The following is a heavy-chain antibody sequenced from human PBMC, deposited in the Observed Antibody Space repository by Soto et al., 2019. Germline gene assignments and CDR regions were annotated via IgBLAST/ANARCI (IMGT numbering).Heavy chain of an antibody. CDR3: AREEDCSSTSCYFDY. J-gene: IGHJ4*02. D-gene: IGHD2-2*01. CDR2: IWYDGSNK. Sequence: PGGSLRLSCAASGFTFSSYGMHWVRQAPGKGLEWVAVIWYDGSNKYYADSVKGRFTISRDNSKNTLYLQMNSLRAEDTAVYYCAREEDCSSTSCYFDYWGQGTLVTVSS. CDR1: GFTFSSYG. V-gene: IGHV3-33*01.